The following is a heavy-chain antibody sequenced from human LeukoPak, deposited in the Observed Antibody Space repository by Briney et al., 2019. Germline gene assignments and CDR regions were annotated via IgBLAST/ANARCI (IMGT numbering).Heavy chain of an antibody. CDR1: GYTFTSYG. V-gene: IGHV1-18*01. Sequence: ASVKVSCKASGYTFTSYGISWVRQAPGQGLEGMGWISAYNGNTNYAQKLQGRVTMTTDTSTSTAYMELRSLRSDDTAVYYCARSLSPYYGSGSLLDYWGQGTLVTVSS. CDR3: ARSLSPYYGSGSLLDY. J-gene: IGHJ4*02. CDR2: ISAYNGNT. D-gene: IGHD3-10*01.